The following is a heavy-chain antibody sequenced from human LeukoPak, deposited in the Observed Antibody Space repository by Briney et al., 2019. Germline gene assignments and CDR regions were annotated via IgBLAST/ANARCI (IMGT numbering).Heavy chain of an antibody. CDR1: GGSMYNYY. V-gene: IGHV4-4*07. CDR2: IYSSGST. CDR3: ARRTDY. Sequence: SETLSLTCTVSGGSMYNYYWNWIRQPAGKGLEWTGHIYSSGSTNYNPSLKSRVTMSIDTSKNQFFLKLSSVTAADTAVYYCARRTDYWGQGTLVTVSS. J-gene: IGHJ4*02. D-gene: IGHD1-14*01.